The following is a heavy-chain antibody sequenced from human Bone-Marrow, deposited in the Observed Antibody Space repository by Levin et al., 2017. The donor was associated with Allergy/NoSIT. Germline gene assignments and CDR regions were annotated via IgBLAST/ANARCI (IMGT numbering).Heavy chain of an antibody. D-gene: IGHD4/OR15-4a*01. CDR2: TDPKTGVT. Sequence: GESLKISCKASGFTFTGYYIHWVRQAPGQGLEWMGWTDPKTGVTNSAQKFQGRVTMTRDTSTSTAYIDLSRLRYDDTAVYYCARGVYGEVLDYWGQGTLVTVSS. V-gene: IGHV1-2*02. J-gene: IGHJ4*02. CDR1: GFTFTGYY. CDR3: ARGVYGEVLDY.